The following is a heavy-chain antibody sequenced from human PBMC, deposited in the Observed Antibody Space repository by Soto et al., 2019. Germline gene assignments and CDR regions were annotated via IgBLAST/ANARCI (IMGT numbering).Heavy chain of an antibody. J-gene: IGHJ5*02. D-gene: IGHD1-26*01. CDR3: ARVVGSPNGFDP. CDR2: SRNKANSYTT. CDR1: GFTFSDHQ. Sequence: EVQLVESGGGLVQPGGSLRLSCAASGFTFSDHQMDWVRQAPGKGLEWVGRSRNKANSYTTEYAASVKGRFTISRDDSKYSLYLQMNCLKIEDTAVYYCARVVGSPNGFDPWGQGTLVTVSS. V-gene: IGHV3-72*01.